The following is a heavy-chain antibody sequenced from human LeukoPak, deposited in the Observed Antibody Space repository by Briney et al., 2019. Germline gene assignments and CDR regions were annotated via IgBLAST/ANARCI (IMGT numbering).Heavy chain of an antibody. CDR2: IKQDGSEK. J-gene: IGHJ6*02. CDR3: ARGGYSGYDSDYYGMDV. Sequence: PGGSLRLSCAASGFTFSSYWMCWVRQAPGKGLEWVANIKQDGSEKYYVDSVKGRFTISRDNAKNSLYLQMNSLRAEDTAVYYCARGGYSGYDSDYYGMDVWGQGTTVTVSS. D-gene: IGHD5-12*01. V-gene: IGHV3-7*01. CDR1: GFTFSSYW.